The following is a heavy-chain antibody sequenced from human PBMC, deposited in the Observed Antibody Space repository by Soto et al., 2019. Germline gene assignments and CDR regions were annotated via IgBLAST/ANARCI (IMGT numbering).Heavy chain of an antibody. V-gene: IGHV4-28*01. Sequence: QVQLQESGPGLVKPSDTLSLTCAVSGYSISSSNWWGWIRQPPGKGLEWIGYIYYSGTTYYNPSLKSRVAMAVDTSKNQFSVKQTYVTAVDTAVYGCARREIQGPIDYWGQGTLVTVSS. CDR2: IYYSGTT. J-gene: IGHJ4*02. CDR3: ARREIQGPIDY. CDR1: GYSISSSNW. D-gene: IGHD1-26*01.